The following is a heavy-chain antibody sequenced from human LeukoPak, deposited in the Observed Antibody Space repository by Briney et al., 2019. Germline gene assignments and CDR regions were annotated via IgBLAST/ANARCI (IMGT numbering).Heavy chain of an antibody. CDR3: ARAPGTNRDTAMDMYYFDY. Sequence: GASVKVSCKASGYTFTSYYMHWVRQAPGQGLEWMGIINPSGGSTSYAQKFQGRVTMTRDTSTSTVYMELSSLRSEDTAVYYCARAPGTNRDTAMDMYYFDYWGQGTLVTVSS. D-gene: IGHD5-18*01. V-gene: IGHV1-46*01. J-gene: IGHJ4*02. CDR2: INPSGGST. CDR1: GYTFTSYY.